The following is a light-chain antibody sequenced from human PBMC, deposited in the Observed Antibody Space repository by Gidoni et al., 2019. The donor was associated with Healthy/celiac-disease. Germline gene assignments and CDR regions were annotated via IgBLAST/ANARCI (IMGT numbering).Light chain of an antibody. CDR3: QQYGSSPWT. Sequence: EIVLPHSPGTLSLSPEERATLSCRASQRVSSSYLAWYQQKPGQAPRRLIYGASSRATGIPDRFSGSGSGTDFTLTISRLEPEDFAVYYCQQYGSSPWTFGQGTKVEIK. J-gene: IGKJ1*01. V-gene: IGKV3-20*01. CDR2: GAS. CDR1: QRVSSSY.